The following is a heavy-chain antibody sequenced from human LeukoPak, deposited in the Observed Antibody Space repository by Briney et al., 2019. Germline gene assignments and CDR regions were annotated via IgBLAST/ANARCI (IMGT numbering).Heavy chain of an antibody. CDR2: ISGSGGST. V-gene: IGHV3-23*01. J-gene: IGHJ3*02. CDR1: GFTFSSYV. Sequence: GGSLRLSCAASGFTFSSYVMSWVRQAPGKGLEWVSGISGSGGSTYYADSVKGRFTISRDNSKNTLYLQMNSLRAEDTAVYYCARANRGWAFDIWGQGTMVTVSS. CDR3: ARANRGWAFDI. D-gene: IGHD1-14*01.